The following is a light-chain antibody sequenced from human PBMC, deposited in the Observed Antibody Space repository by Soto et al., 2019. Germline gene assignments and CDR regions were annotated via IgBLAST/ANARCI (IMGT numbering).Light chain of an antibody. V-gene: IGKV1-5*01. CDR1: QSITSW. CDR3: QQYRGLS. CDR2: DAS. Sequence: DIQMTQSPSTLSASVGDRVTITCRASQSITSWLAWYHQKPGKAPKLLIYDASSLESGVPSRYSGSGSATEFTLTIRSLQPDGFGTYYCQQYRGLSFGGGNKVELK. J-gene: IGKJ4*01.